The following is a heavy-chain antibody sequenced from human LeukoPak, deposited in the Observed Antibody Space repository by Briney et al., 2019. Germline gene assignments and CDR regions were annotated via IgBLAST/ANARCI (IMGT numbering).Heavy chain of an antibody. D-gene: IGHD1-26*01. J-gene: IGHJ5*02. V-gene: IGHV4-39*07. CDR2: ITHSGST. Sequence: PSETLSLTCTVSGGSISSSSYYWGWIRQPPGKGLEWIGQITHSGSTTYNPSLKSRVTISVDTSKNQFFLKPSSVTAADTAVYYCTRGLAGWEGFDPWGQGALVTVSS. CDR1: GGSISSSSYY. CDR3: TRGLAGWEGFDP.